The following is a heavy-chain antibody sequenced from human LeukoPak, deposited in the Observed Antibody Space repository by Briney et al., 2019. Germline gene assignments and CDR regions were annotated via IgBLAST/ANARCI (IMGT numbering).Heavy chain of an antibody. D-gene: IGHD1-1*01. CDR1: GFTFSSYW. CDR2: ISSSGSTI. CDR3: ARPLHTTSKPARNDAFDI. Sequence: PGGSLRLSCAASGFTFSSYWMSWVRQAPGKGLEWVSYISSSGSTIYYADSVKGRFTISRDNAKNSLYLQMNSLRAEDTAVYYCARPLHTTSKPARNDAFDIWGQGTMVTVSS. V-gene: IGHV3-48*04. J-gene: IGHJ3*02.